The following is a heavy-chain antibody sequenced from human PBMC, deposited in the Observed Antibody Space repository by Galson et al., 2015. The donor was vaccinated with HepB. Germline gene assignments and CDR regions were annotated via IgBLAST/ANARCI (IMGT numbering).Heavy chain of an antibody. V-gene: IGHV5-10-1*01. Sequence: QSGAEVKKPGESLRISCKGSGYSFTSYWISWVRQMHGKGLEWMGRIDPSDSYTNYSPSFQGHVTISADKSISTAYLQWSSLKASDTAMYYCARTSPRPQDIVVVVAASEAFDIWGQGTMVTVSS. J-gene: IGHJ3*02. CDR3: ARTSPRPQDIVVVVAASEAFDI. CDR1: GYSFTSYW. CDR2: IDPSDSYT. D-gene: IGHD2-15*01.